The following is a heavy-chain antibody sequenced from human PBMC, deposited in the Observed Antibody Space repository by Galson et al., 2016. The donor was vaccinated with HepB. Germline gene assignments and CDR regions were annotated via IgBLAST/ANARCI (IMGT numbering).Heavy chain of an antibody. D-gene: IGHD3-9*01. J-gene: IGHJ4*02. Sequence: TLSLTCSVSGGSIDSGHYYWSWIRQYPRKGLEWMGYIHYGGSSYYNPSLRSRITMSINTSENQLSLRLTSVTAADTAIYYCARAVPEYNDILSGYSRRFDFWGQGALVTVSS. CDR1: GGSIDSGHYY. CDR2: IHYGGSS. CDR3: ARAVPEYNDILSGYSRRFDF. V-gene: IGHV4-31*03.